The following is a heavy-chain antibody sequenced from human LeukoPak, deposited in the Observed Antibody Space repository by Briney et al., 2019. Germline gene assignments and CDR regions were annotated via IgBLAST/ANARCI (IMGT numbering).Heavy chain of an antibody. CDR1: GFTVSSNY. CDR3: AKDSTWIAARWDY. J-gene: IGHJ4*02. D-gene: IGHD6-6*01. V-gene: IGHV3-66*01. CDR2: IYSGGST. Sequence: GGSLRLSCAASGFTVSSNYMSWGRQAPGKGLEWVSVIYSGGSTYYADSVKGRFTISRDNSKNTLYLQMNSLRAEDTAVYYCAKDSTWIAARWDYWGQGTLVTVSS.